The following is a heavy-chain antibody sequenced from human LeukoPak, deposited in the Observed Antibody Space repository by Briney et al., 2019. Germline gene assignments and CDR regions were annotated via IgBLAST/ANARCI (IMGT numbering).Heavy chain of an antibody. CDR3: VKTMMTFGGVIRTDAFDI. CDR1: GFTFSTFA. J-gene: IGHJ3*02. Sequence: GGSLRLSCSASGFTFSTFAMHWVRQAPGKRLEYVSGINNNGDSTYYSDSVKARLTISRDNSKNTLFLQMASLRAEDTAVYYCVKTMMTFGGVIRTDAFDIWGQGTIVIVSS. CDR2: INNNGDST. D-gene: IGHD3-16*01. V-gene: IGHV3-64D*06.